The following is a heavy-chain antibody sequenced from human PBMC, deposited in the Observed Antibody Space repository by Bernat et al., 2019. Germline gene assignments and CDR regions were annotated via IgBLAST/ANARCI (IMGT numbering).Heavy chain of an antibody. J-gene: IGHJ3*01. V-gene: IGHV4-39*01. CDR1: AGSISSNNYF. CDR3: ATPWRDTYEYDRSGYYGWDGFDA. CDR2: VYSSGST. Sequence: QLQLQESGPGLVKPSETLSLTCTVSAGSISSNNYFWGWLRAPPGKGLVWIGSVYSSGSTYYNPPFKGRVTISVDTSKNQFSLKLTSVTAADTAVYYCATPWRDTYEYDRSGYYGWDGFDAWGQGTMVTVSS. D-gene: IGHD3-22*01.